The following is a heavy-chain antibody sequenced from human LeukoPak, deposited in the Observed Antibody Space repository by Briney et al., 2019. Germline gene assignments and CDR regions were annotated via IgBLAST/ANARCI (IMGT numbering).Heavy chain of an antibody. CDR2: INKDGSNT. Sequence: GGSLRLSCAASGFTFSSHWMHWVRHVPGKGLVWVSRINKDGSNTFYADSVKGRFTISRDNARNTLYLQMNSLGVEDTAVYYCARDLLGYNYYYMDVWGKGTTVTVSS. CDR1: GFTFSSHW. J-gene: IGHJ6*03. V-gene: IGHV3-74*01. CDR3: ARDLLGYNYYYMDV. D-gene: IGHD3-16*02.